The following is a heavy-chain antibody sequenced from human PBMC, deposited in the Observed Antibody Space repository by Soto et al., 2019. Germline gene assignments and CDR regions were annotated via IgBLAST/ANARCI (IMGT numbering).Heavy chain of an antibody. CDR3: ARELRFLGWLVMDV. Sequence: QVQLQQWGAGLLKPSETLSLTSAAYGVSFSGYYWRRVRQPPGKGLEWIGEIKHSANTNYNPSPNSRVTISVDTSKNQCSLKLSSVTAADRAVYYCARELRFLGWLVMDVWGKGTTVTVSS. J-gene: IGHJ6*03. V-gene: IGHV4-34*01. CDR1: GVSFSGYY. D-gene: IGHD3-3*01. CDR2: IKHSANT.